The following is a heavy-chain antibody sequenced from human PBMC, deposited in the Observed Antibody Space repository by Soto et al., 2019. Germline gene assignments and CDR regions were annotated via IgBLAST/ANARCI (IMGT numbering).Heavy chain of an antibody. V-gene: IGHV5-51*01. D-gene: IGHD6-13*01. CDR1: GYSFTNYW. Sequence: GESLKISCKGSGYSFTNYWIGWVRQMPGKGLEWMGIIYPGDSDTRYGPSFQGQVTISADKSISTASLQWSSLKASETAMYYYARTSCAGKYNYGMDILCQGATVTVSS. J-gene: IGHJ6*02. CDR3: ARTSCAGKYNYGMDI. CDR2: IYPGDSDT.